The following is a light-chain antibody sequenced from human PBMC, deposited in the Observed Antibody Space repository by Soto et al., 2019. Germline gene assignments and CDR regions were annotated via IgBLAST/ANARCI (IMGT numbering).Light chain of an antibody. CDR3: QQYHNWPPHT. J-gene: IGKJ2*01. CDR2: GAS. V-gene: IGKV3-15*01. Sequence: EIVMTQSPATLSVSPGERDTLSCRASRSVRSNLAWYQQKPGQAPRLLIYGASTRVTGIPARFSVSGSGTEFTLTISSLQSEDFAVDYWQQYHNWPPHTCGQGTKLEIK. CDR1: RSVRSN.